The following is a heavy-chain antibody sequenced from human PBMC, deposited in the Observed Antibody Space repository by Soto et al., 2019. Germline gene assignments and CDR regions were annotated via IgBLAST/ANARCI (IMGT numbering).Heavy chain of an antibody. CDR2: ISYDGGNK. CDR3: ARTDYGSGSYPDY. J-gene: IGHJ4*02. V-gene: IGHV3-30-3*01. CDR1: GFTFSSYA. Sequence: QVQLVESGGGVVQPGRSLRLSCAASGFTFSSYAMQWVRQAPGKGLEWVAVISYDGGNKYYADSVKGRFTMSRDNSKNTLYLQINSLRAEDRAVYYCARTDYGSGSYPDYWGQGTLVTVFS. D-gene: IGHD3-10*01.